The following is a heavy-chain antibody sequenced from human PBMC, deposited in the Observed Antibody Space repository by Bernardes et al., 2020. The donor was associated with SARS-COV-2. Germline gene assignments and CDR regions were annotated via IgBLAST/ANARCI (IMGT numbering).Heavy chain of an antibody. Sequence: ASVKVSCKASGYTFTGYYMHWVRQAPGQGLEWMGWINPNSGCTNYAQKFQGRVTMTRDTSISTAYMELSRLRSDDTAVYYCASKSGYSSSSGYYYGMDVWGQGTTVTVSS. CDR1: GYTFTGYY. CDR3: ASKSGYSSSSGYYYGMDV. J-gene: IGHJ6*02. D-gene: IGHD6-6*01. CDR2: INPNSGCT. V-gene: IGHV1-2*02.